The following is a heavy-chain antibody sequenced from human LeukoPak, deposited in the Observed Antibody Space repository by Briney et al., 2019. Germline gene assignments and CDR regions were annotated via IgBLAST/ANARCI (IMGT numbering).Heavy chain of an antibody. Sequence: SETLSLTCTVSGGSISSSSYYWGWIRQPPGKGLEWIGSIYYSGNTYYNPSLKSRVTISVDTSKNQFSLKLSSVTAADTAVYYCASTVAGMRHRGQGTLVTVSS. CDR1: GGSISSSSYY. J-gene: IGHJ4*02. V-gene: IGHV4-39*01. CDR2: IYYSGNT. CDR3: ASTVAGMRH. D-gene: IGHD6-13*01.